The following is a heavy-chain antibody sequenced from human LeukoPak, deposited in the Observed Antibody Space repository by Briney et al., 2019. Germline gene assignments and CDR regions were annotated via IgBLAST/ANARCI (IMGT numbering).Heavy chain of an antibody. Sequence: GGSLRLSCAASGFTFSSYSMNWVRQAPGKGLEWVSYISSSSSTIYYADSVKGRFTISRDNAKNSLYLQMNSLRAEDTAVYYCARDTGVAVARNWFDPWGQGTLVTVSS. D-gene: IGHD6-19*01. V-gene: IGHV3-48*04. CDR3: ARDTGVAVARNWFDP. CDR1: GFTFSSYS. J-gene: IGHJ5*02. CDR2: ISSSSSTI.